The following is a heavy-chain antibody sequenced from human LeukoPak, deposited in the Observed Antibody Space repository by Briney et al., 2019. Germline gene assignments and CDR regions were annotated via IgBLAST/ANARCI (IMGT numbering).Heavy chain of an antibody. CDR3: ARGGYDYVWGSYRYTSGGWFDP. CDR2: IYYSGST. D-gene: IGHD3-16*02. CDR1: GGSISSYY. J-gene: IGHJ5*02. Sequence: SETLSLTCTVSGGSISSYYWSWIRQPPGKGLEWIGYIYYSGSTNYNPSLKSRVTISVDTSKNQFSLKLSSVTAADTAVYYCARGGYDYVWGSYRYTSGGWFDPWGQGTLVTVSS. V-gene: IGHV4-59*01.